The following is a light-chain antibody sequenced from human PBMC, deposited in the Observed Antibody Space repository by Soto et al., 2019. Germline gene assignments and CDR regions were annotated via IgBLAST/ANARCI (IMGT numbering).Light chain of an antibody. CDR3: QQYNNWPRT. V-gene: IGKV3-15*01. CDR1: QSVSSN. Sequence: EIVMTQSPATLSVSPGERATLSCWARQSVSSNLAWYQQKPGQAPRLLIYDASTRATGIPARFSGSVSGTEFTLTLSRLQSEDCAVYYCQQYNNWPRTFGQGTKVDIK. J-gene: IGKJ1*01. CDR2: DAS.